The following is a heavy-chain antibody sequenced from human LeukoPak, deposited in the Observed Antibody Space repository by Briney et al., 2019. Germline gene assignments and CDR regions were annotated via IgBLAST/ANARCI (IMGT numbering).Heavy chain of an antibody. D-gene: IGHD3-3*01. CDR1: GYTFNSYY. Sequence: ASVKVSCKASGYTFNSYYMHWVRQAPGQGLEWMGIINPSGGSTSYAQKFQGRVTMTRDTSTSTVYMELSRLRSEDTAVYYCVRDLGDFWSGYYFDYWGQGTLVTVSS. J-gene: IGHJ4*02. V-gene: IGHV1-46*02. CDR2: INPSGGST. CDR3: VRDLGDFWSGYYFDY.